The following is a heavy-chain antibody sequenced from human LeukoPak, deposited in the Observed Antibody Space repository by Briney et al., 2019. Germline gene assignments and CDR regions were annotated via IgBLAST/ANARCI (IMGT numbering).Heavy chain of an antibody. CDR3: TTGGLGSGYGFDV. J-gene: IGHJ3*01. D-gene: IGHD5-12*01. CDR1: AFTFSIAC. CDR2: IKRKTDGGTT. Sequence: GGSLRLSCAASAFTFSIACIGWVRQAPGGGLGCVGRIKRKTDGGTTDYAAPVKVRFTISRDDSKDTLYLQMNSLKIEDTAVYYCTTGGLGSGYGFDVWGQGTMVTVSS. V-gene: IGHV3-15*01.